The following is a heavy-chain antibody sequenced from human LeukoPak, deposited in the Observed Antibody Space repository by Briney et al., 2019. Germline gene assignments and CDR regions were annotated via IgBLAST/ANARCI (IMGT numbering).Heavy chain of an antibody. CDR1: GGSISSYY. CDR3: ARPQQSDSSGYYTDAFDI. CDR2: IYYSGST. D-gene: IGHD3-22*01. J-gene: IGHJ3*02. Sequence: SETLSLTCTVSGGSISSYYWSWIRQPPGKGLEWIGYIYYSGSTYYNPSLKSRVTISVDTSKNQFSLKLSSVTAADTAVYYCARPQQSDSSGYYTDAFDIWGQGTMVTVSS. V-gene: IGHV4-59*08.